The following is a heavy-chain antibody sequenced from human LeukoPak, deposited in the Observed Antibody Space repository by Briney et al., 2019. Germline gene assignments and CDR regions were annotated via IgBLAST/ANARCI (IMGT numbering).Heavy chain of an antibody. CDR2: IYHSGST. V-gene: IGHV4-38-2*01. D-gene: IGHD6-19*01. Sequence: SETLSLTCAVSGYSISSGYYWGWIRQPPGKGLEWIGSIYHSGSTYYNPSLKSRVTISVDTSKNQFSLKLSSVTAADTAVYYCARVESSGDVDSWGQGTLVTVSS. J-gene: IGHJ4*02. CDR1: GYSISSGYY. CDR3: ARVESSGDVDS.